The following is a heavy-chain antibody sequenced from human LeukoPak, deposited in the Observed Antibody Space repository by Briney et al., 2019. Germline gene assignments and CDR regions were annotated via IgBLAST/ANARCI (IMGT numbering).Heavy chain of an antibody. CDR1: AFTFSTYA. Sequence: PGGSLRLSCAASAFTFSTYALNWVRQAPGKGLEWVSSISSSSSYIYYADSVKGRFTISRDNAKNSLYLQMNSLRAEDTAVYYCARRRLCRGTDYWGQGTLVTVSS. CDR3: ARRRLCRGTDY. CDR2: ISSSSSYI. J-gene: IGHJ4*02. V-gene: IGHV3-21*01. D-gene: IGHD1-14*01.